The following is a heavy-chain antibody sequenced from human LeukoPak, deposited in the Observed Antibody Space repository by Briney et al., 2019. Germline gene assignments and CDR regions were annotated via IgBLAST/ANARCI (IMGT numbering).Heavy chain of an antibody. Sequence: PGGSLRLSCAASGFTFSSYWMSWVRQAPGKGLEWVANIKQDGSEKYYVDSVKGRFTISRDNAKNSLYLQMNSLRVEDTAVYYCARDVHYQLLVDYGMDVWGQGTTVTVSS. D-gene: IGHD2-2*01. V-gene: IGHV3-7*01. J-gene: IGHJ6*02. CDR3: ARDVHYQLLVDYGMDV. CDR1: GFTFSSYW. CDR2: IKQDGSEK.